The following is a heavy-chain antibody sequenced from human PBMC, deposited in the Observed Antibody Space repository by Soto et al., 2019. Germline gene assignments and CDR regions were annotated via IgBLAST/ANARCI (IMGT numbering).Heavy chain of an antibody. CDR1: GGSISSSSYY. D-gene: IGHD3-16*02. CDR3: ARNGGYDYVWGSYRYTFDP. CDR2: VYYSGST. V-gene: IGHV4-39*01. J-gene: IGHJ5*02. Sequence: QLQLQESGPGLVKPSETLSLTCTVSGGSISSSSYYWGWIRQPPGKGLEWIGSVYYSGSTYYNPSLTSRVSVTVERVKKLCSQMVMSGAAADTGVDYCARNGGYDYVWGSYRYTFDPWGQGSLVTVSS.